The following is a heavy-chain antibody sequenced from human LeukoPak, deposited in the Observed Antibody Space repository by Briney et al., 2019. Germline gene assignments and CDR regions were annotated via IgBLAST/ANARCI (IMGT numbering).Heavy chain of an antibody. Sequence: GASVKVSCKASGYTFTSYGISWVRQAPGQGLEWMGWISAYNGNTNYAQKLQGRVTMTTDTSTSTAYMELRSLRSDDTAVYYCARDQGPFGELVSQFDPWGQGTLVTVSS. CDR1: GYTFTSYG. CDR3: ARDQGPFGELVSQFDP. D-gene: IGHD3-10*01. V-gene: IGHV1-18*01. J-gene: IGHJ5*02. CDR2: ISAYNGNT.